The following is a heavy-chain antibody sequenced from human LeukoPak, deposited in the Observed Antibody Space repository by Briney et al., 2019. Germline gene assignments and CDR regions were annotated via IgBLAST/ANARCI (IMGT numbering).Heavy chain of an antibody. CDR1: GGTFSSYA. V-gene: IGHV1-69*04. J-gene: IGHJ3*02. D-gene: IGHD6-13*01. CDR2: IIPILGIA. CDR3: ARGRLKSGIAAANDAFDI. Sequence: ASVKVSCKASGGTFSSYAISWARQAPGQGLEWMGRIIPILGIANYAQKFQGRVTITADKSTSAAYMELSSLRSEDTAVYYCARGRLKSGIAAANDAFDIWGQGTMVTVSS.